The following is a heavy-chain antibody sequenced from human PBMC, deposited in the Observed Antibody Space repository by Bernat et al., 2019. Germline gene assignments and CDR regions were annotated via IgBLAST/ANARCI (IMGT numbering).Heavy chain of an antibody. V-gene: IGHV3-53*01. CDR1: GFTVSSNY. Sequence: EVQLVESGGGLIQPGGSLRLSCAASGFTVSSNYMSWVRQAPGKGLEWVSVIFSGGSTYYADSVKGRFTISRDNSKNTLYLQMNSLRAEDTAVYYCARVRNGYYYLDVWGKGTTVTVSS. CDR2: IFSGGST. J-gene: IGHJ6*03. CDR3: ARVRNGYYYLDV.